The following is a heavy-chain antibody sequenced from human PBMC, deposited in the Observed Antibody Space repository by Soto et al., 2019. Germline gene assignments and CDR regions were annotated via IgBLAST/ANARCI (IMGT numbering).Heavy chain of an antibody. CDR2: MNPTSGRT. CDR1: GYSFITYD. CDR3: ARCITGTRSPQDAFDI. J-gene: IGHJ3*02. Sequence: ASVKVSCKASGYSFITYDINWVRQAAGQGLEWMGWMNPTSGRTGCAQKFQGRLTMTIDTSRSTAYMELRSLTSDDTAVYYCARCITGTRSPQDAFDIWGQGTMVTVPS. D-gene: IGHD1-7*01. V-gene: IGHV1-8*01.